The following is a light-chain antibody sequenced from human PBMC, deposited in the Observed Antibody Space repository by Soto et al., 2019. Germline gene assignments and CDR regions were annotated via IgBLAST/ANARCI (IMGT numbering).Light chain of an antibody. CDR2: DAS. Sequence: EIVLTQSPATLSLSPGERATLSCRASQSVTWYLAWYQQQPGQAPRLLIYDASNRAPSIPPRFSGSGSGTDFTLAISSLEPEDFAVYYCQQRSDWPSTFGGGTRLQIK. CDR1: QSVTWY. V-gene: IGKV3-11*01. J-gene: IGKJ4*01. CDR3: QQRSDWPST.